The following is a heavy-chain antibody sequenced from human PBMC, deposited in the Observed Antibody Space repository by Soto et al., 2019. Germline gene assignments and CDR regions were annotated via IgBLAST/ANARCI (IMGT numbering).Heavy chain of an antibody. CDR1: GFTFSSYA. D-gene: IGHD6-13*01. CDR3: ASLSSSWSPWRY. J-gene: IGHJ6*02. V-gene: IGHV3-30-3*01. Sequence: GGSLRLSCAASGFTFSSYAMHWVRQAPGKGLEWVAVISYDGSNKYYADSVKGRFTISRDNSKNTLYLQMNSLRAEDTAVYYCASLSSSWSPWRYWGQGTTVTVSS. CDR2: ISYDGSNK.